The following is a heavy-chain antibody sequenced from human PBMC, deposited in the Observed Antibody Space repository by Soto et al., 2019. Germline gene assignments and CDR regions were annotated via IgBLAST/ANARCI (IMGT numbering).Heavy chain of an antibody. Sequence: QVQLVESGGVVVQPGRSLRLSCADSGFTFTDYGMHWVRQAPGKGLEWVAVISYDGSNKNYADSVKGRFTISRDNSKNALYLQMNSLRAEDTAVYYCAKDTYYHDSSGYYVFDYWGQGTLVTVSS. J-gene: IGHJ4*02. CDR3: AKDTYYHDSSGYYVFDY. V-gene: IGHV3-30*18. D-gene: IGHD3-22*01. CDR1: GFTFTDYG. CDR2: ISYDGSNK.